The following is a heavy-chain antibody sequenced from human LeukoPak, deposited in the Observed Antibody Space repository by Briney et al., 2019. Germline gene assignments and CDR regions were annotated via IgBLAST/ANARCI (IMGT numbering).Heavy chain of an antibody. Sequence: GGSLRLSCAASGFTFSSYGMHWVRQAPGKGLEWVAFIRYDGSNKYYADSVKGRFTISRDNSKNTLYLQMNSLRAEDTAVYYCAKSSGDYGNQQDFDYWGQGTLVTVSS. CDR1: GFTFSSYG. D-gene: IGHD4-17*01. V-gene: IGHV3-30*02. CDR3: AKSSGDYGNQQDFDY. CDR2: IRYDGSNK. J-gene: IGHJ4*02.